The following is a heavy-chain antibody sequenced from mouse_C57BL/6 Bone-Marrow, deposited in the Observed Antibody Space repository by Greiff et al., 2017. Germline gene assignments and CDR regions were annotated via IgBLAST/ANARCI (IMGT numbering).Heavy chain of an antibody. CDR2: IDPSDSYT. CDR1: GYTFTSYW. J-gene: IGHJ4*01. Sequence: VQLQQPGAELVMPGASVKLSCKASGYTFTSYWMHWVKQRPGQGLEWIGEIDPSDSYTNYNQKFKGKSTLTVDTSSSTAYMQLSSLTSEYSAVYYCTRTEDDYCAMDYWGQGTSVTVSS. V-gene: IGHV1-69*01. CDR3: TRTEDDYCAMDY.